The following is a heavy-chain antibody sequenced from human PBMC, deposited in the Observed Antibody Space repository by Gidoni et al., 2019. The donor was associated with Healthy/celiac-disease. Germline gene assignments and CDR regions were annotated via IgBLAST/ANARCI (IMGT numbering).Heavy chain of an antibody. CDR3: VGVTGDSSGGPRY. CDR2: IFSNDEK. CDR1: GFSLSNARMG. J-gene: IGHJ4*02. D-gene: IGHD3-22*01. V-gene: IGHV2-26*01. Sequence: QVTLKESGPVLVKPTETLTLTCTVSGFSLSNARMGVSWIRQPPGKALEWLAHIFSNDEKSYSTSLKSRLTISKDTSKSQVVLTMTNMDPVDTATYYCVGVTGDSSGGPRYWGQGTLVTVSS.